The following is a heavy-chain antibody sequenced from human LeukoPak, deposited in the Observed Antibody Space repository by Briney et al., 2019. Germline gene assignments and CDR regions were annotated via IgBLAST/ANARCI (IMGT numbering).Heavy chain of an antibody. J-gene: IGHJ5*02. CDR2: ISASNGDT. CDR1: GYTFTSYG. CDR3: ARSRSQPAASSARWFDP. V-gene: IGHV1-18*01. Sequence: ASVTVSCKASGYTFTSYGISWVRQAPGQGLEWMGWISASNGDTNSAQKLQDRVTMTTDTSTSTAYMELRSLRSDDTAVYFCARSRSQPAASSARWFDPWGQGTLVTVSS. D-gene: IGHD2-2*01.